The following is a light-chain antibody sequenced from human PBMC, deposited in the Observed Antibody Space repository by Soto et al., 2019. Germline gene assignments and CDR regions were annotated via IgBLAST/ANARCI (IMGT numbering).Light chain of an antibody. Sequence: SLATLSLTTRERATLSCRACQSVGSYLAWYQQKPGQAPRLLIYEASNRATGIPARFSGSGSGTEFTLTISSLQSEDFAVYCCQQYNNWPRTFGQGTKVDI. CDR1: QSVGSY. CDR3: QQYNNWPRT. V-gene: IGKV3D-15*01. J-gene: IGKJ1*01. CDR2: EAS.